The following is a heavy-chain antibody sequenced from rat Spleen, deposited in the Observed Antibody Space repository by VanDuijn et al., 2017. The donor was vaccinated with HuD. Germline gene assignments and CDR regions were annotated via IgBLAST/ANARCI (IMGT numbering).Heavy chain of an antibody. CDR1: GYTFNDYW. D-gene: IGHD1-10*01. J-gene: IGHJ2*01. V-gene: IGHV5-31*01. CDR2: ITNTGNTP. Sequence: EEQLAEPGGGLVQPGESLKLSCVASGYTFNDYWKTWIRQAPGKGLEWVASITNTGNTPYSSDSVRGRFTISRDNAQNALYLQMNSLRSDDTAAYYCARGGNYDFDYWGQGVMVTVSS. CDR3: ARGGNYDFDY.